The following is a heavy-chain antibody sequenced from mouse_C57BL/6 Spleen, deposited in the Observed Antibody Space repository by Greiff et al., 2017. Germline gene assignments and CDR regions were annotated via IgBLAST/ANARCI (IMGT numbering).Heavy chain of an antibody. V-gene: IGHV1-52*01. Sequence: VKLQQPGAELVRPGSSVKLSCKASGYTFTSYWMPWVKQRPIQGLEWIGNIDPSDSENHYNQQFKDKATLTVDKSSSTAYMHLSSLTSEDSAVYYCARDAPWYSYWGQGTLVTVSS. CDR2: IDPSDSEN. CDR3: ARDAPWYSY. J-gene: IGHJ3*01. CDR1: GYTFTSYW.